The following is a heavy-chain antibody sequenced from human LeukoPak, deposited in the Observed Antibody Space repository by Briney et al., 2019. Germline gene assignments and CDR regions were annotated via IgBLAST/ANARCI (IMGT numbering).Heavy chain of an antibody. V-gene: IGHV3-48*01. CDR1: GFTFSSYS. CDR3: ARGSSGRQQLRDY. Sequence: GGSLRLSCAASGFTFSSYSMNWVRQAPGKGLEWVSYISSSSSIIYYADSVKGRFTISRDSAKNSLYLQMNSLRAEDTAVYYCARGSSGRQQLRDYWGQGTLVTVSS. CDR2: ISSSSSII. J-gene: IGHJ4*02. D-gene: IGHD6-13*01.